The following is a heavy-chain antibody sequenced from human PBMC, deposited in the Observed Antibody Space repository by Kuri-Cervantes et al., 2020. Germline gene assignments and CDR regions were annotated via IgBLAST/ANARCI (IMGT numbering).Heavy chain of an antibody. CDR1: GYTFTSYG. D-gene: IGHD3-22*01. V-gene: IGHV1-18*01. CDR2: ISAYNGDT. Sequence: ASVKVSCKASGYTFTSYGISWVQQAPGQGLEWMGWISAYNGDTNYAQKLQGRVTMTTDTSTSTAYMELRSLRSEDTAVYYCARDPIHYYDNPRQGYMDVWGKGTTVTVSS. J-gene: IGHJ6*03. CDR3: ARDPIHYYDNPRQGYMDV.